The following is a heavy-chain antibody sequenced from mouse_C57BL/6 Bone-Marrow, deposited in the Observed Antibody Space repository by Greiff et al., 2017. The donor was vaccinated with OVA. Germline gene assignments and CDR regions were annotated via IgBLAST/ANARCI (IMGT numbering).Heavy chain of an antibody. CDR3: ARRAPIYYDYGFDY. J-gene: IGHJ2*01. CDR1: GFSLTSYA. Sequence: QVQLKQSGPGLVAPSQSLSITCTVSGFSLTSYAISWVRQPPGKGLEWLGVIWTGGGTNYNSALKSRLSISKDNSKSQVFLKMNSLQTDDTARYYCARRAPIYYDYGFDYWGQGTTLTVSS. V-gene: IGHV2-9-1*01. D-gene: IGHD2-4*01. CDR2: IWTGGGT.